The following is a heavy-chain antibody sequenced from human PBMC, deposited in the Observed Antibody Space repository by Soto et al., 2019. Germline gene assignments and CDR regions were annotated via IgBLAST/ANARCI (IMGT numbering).Heavy chain of an antibody. Sequence: EVQLLESGGGLVQPGGSLRLSCAASGFTFSSYGLSWVRQAPGKGLEWVSGISGSGGSTYYADSVKGRFTISRDNSKNTLYLQMNSLSAEDTAVYYCAKDRHYPRDYFHYWGQGTLVTVSS. CDR2: ISGSGGST. V-gene: IGHV3-23*01. J-gene: IGHJ4*02. CDR1: GFTFSSYG. CDR3: AKDRHYPRDYFHY. D-gene: IGHD3-10*01.